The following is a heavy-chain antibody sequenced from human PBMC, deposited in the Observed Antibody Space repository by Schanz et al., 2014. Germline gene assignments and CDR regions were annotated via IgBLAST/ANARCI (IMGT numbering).Heavy chain of an antibody. Sequence: GQLAESGGGLVQPGGSLRLSCAVSGLTFSSYAMHWVRQAPGKGLEWVALRSNDGSIKYYADSVEGRFTISRDNSRNTLYLQMNSLRTEDTAVYYCASPSGYSDYGTYFDFWGQGTLVTVSS. D-gene: IGHD5-12*01. CDR3: ASPSGYSDYGTYFDF. CDR1: GLTFSSYA. CDR2: RSNDGSIK. V-gene: IGHV3-30-3*01. J-gene: IGHJ4*02.